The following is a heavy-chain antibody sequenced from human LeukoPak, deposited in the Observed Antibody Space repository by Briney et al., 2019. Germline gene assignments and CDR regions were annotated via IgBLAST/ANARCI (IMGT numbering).Heavy chain of an antibody. V-gene: IGHV1-46*01. Sequence: ASVTVSCKASGYTYSRYYMHWVRQAPGKGLEWMGIINPSGGSTNYAQKFQGRVTMTRDTITSTIYMELGSLRSEDTAVYYCARDIYCSGGSCYPGGYFDYWGQGTQVTVSS. D-gene: IGHD2-15*01. CDR2: INPSGGST. J-gene: IGHJ4*02. CDR3: ARDIYCSGGSCYPGGYFDY. CDR1: GYTYSRYY.